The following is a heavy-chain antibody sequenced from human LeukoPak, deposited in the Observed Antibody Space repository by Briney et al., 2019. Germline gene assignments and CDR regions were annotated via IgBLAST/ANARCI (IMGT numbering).Heavy chain of an antibody. CDR1: GFTVSGNY. D-gene: IGHD3-16*02. CDR3: ARDTRSLMDV. J-gene: IGHJ6*02. CDR2: ISSNSATI. Sequence: GGSLRLSCAASGFTVSGNYMNWVRQAPGKGLVWLSYISSNSATIYYADSVKGRFTISRDNAKNSLYLQMNSLRAEDTAVYYCARDTRSLMDVWGQGTTVTVSS. V-gene: IGHV3-48*01.